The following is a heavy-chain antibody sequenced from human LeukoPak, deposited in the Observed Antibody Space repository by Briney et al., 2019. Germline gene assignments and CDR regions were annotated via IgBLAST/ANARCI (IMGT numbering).Heavy chain of an antibody. CDR2: INPNSGGT. J-gene: IGHJ6*03. V-gene: IGHV1-2*02. Sequence: GASVKVSCKASGYTFTGYYMHWARQAPGQGLEWMGWINPNSGGTNYAQKFQGRVTMTRDTSISTAYMELSRLRSDDTAVYYCARAELEPYRDYYYYYMDVWGKGTTVTVSS. D-gene: IGHD1-1*01. CDR1: GYTFTGYY. CDR3: ARAELEPYRDYYYYYMDV.